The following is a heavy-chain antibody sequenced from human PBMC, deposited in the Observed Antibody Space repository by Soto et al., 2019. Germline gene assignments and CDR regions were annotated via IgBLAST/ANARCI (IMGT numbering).Heavy chain of an antibody. Sequence: GASVKVSCKASGYTFTGYYMHWVRQAPGQGLEWMGWINPNSGGTNYAQKFQGWVTMTRDTSISTAYMELSRLRSDDTAVYYCARAGVNIAAAGTVYGMDVRGQGTTVTVSS. CDR3: ARAGVNIAAAGTVYGMDV. J-gene: IGHJ6*02. V-gene: IGHV1-2*04. D-gene: IGHD6-13*01. CDR1: GYTFTGYY. CDR2: INPNSGGT.